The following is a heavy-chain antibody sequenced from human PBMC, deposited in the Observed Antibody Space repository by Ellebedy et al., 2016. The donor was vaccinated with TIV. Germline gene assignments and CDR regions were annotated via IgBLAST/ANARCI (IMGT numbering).Heavy chain of an antibody. CDR2: IYYSGST. CDR1: GGSISSYY. CDR3: ARGGSGYSYGLDY. D-gene: IGHD5-18*01. V-gene: IGHV4-59*01. J-gene: IGHJ4*02. Sequence: MPSETLSLTCTVSGGSISSYYWSWIRQPPGKGLEWIGYIYYSGSTNYNPSLKSRVTISVDTSKNQFSLKLSSVTAADTAVYYCARGGSGYSYGLDYWGQGTLVTVSS.